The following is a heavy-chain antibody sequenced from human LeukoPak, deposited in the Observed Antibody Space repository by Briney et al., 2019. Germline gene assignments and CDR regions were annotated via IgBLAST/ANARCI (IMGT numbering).Heavy chain of an antibody. J-gene: IGHJ4*02. CDR2: ISSSSGSTI. CDR1: GFTFSNYE. D-gene: IGHD6-19*01. V-gene: IGHV3-48*03. CDR3: ARDSSGWYDFDY. Sequence: PGASLRLSCAASGFTFSNYEMNWVRQAPGKGLEWVSYISSSSGSTIYYADSVKGRFTISRDNAKNSLYLQMNSLRAEDTAVYYCARDSSGWYDFDYWGQGTLVTV.